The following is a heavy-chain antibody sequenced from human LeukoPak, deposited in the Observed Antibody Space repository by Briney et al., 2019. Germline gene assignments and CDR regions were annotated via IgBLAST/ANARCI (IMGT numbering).Heavy chain of an antibody. J-gene: IGHJ5*02. V-gene: IGHV4-34*01. Sequence: SETLSLTCAVYNGSLRGYYWSWIRQSPEKGLEWIGEVNHGGDTNYNPSLRSRVTISLDTSKNHFSLKLRSVTAADTAIYNCARAAWNGGGGFDPWGQGTLVTVSS. D-gene: IGHD3-16*01. CDR1: NGSLRGYY. CDR2: VNHGGDT. CDR3: ARAAWNGGGGFDP.